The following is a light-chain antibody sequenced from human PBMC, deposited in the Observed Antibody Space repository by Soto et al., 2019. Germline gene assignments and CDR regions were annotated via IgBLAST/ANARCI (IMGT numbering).Light chain of an antibody. CDR3: QSFDSSSVV. Sequence: NFMLTQPHSVSESPGKTVTISCTRSSGSIASKYVQWYQKRPGSSPTTVIYEDNQRSSGVPDRFSGSIDSSSNSASLTISGLKTEDEAEYYCQSFDSSSVVFGGGTKLTVL. CDR2: EDN. CDR1: SGSIASKY. V-gene: IGLV6-57*01. J-gene: IGLJ2*01.